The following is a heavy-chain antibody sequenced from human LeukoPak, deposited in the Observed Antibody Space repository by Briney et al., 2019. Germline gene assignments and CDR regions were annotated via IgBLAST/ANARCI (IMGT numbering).Heavy chain of an antibody. J-gene: IGHJ4*02. CDR2: ISWNSGSI. Sequence: PGRSLRLSCAASGFTFDDYAMHWVRQAPGKGLEWVSGISWNSGSIGYADSVKGRFTISRDNAKNSLYLQMNSLRAEDTALYYCAKDISGWYTYYFDYWGQGTLVTVSS. CDR1: GFTFDDYA. CDR3: AKDISGWYTYYFDY. V-gene: IGHV3-9*01. D-gene: IGHD6-19*01.